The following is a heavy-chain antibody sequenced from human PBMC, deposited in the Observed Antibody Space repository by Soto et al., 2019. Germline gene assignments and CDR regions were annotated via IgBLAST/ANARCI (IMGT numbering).Heavy chain of an antibody. Sequence: QVQLVESGGGLVKPGGSLRLSCAASGFTFSDYYMSWIRQAPGKGLEWVSYISRSGSTIYYADSVKGRFTISRDNAKNTLYLQMNSLRAEDTAVYYCARDLTYSSSAPAVFGYWGQGTLVTVSS. CDR1: GFTFSDYY. CDR2: ISRSGSTI. D-gene: IGHD6-6*01. CDR3: ARDLTYSSSAPAVFGY. J-gene: IGHJ4*02. V-gene: IGHV3-11*01.